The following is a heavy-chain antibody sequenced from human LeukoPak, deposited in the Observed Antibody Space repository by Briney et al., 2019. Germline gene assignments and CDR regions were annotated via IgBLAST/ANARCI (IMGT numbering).Heavy chain of an antibody. CDR2: ISYDGSNI. CDR3: AKKAPGSSWSSPVY. Sequence: PGGSLRLSCAASGFTFSSYGMHWVRQAPGKGLEWVAVISYDGSNIYYADSVKGRFTISRDNSKNTLYLQMNSLRTEDTAVYYCAKKAPGSSWSSPVYWGQGTLVTVSS. CDR1: GFTFSSYG. D-gene: IGHD6-13*01. J-gene: IGHJ4*02. V-gene: IGHV3-30*18.